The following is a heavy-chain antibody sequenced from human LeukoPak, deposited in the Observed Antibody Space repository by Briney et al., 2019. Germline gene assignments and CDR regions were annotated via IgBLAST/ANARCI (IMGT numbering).Heavy chain of an antibody. CDR3: ARDCGIAVPSAPNFDY. CDR2: IIPIIGKA. V-gene: IGHV1-69*05. Sequence: AASVKVSCKASGDTFSSYDMSWGREAPGEGGEGRGRIIPIIGKANYAQKSQGRVTITTDESKRTAYMEVSRLRAEDTAVYYCARDCGIAVPSAPNFDYWGQGPLVTVSS. CDR1: GDTFSSYD. J-gene: IGHJ4*02. D-gene: IGHD6-19*01.